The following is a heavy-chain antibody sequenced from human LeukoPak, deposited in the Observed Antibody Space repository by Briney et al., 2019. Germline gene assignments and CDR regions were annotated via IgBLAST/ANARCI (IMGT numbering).Heavy chain of an antibody. CDR3: AKVGPWELLVD. D-gene: IGHD1-26*01. Sequence: GRSLRLPCAASGFTFSSYGMHWVRQAPGKGLEWVAVISYDGSNKYYADSVKGRFTISRDNSKNTLYLQMNSLRAEDTAVYYCAKVGPWELLVDWGQGTLVTVSS. CDR1: GFTFSSYG. V-gene: IGHV3-30*18. J-gene: IGHJ4*02. CDR2: ISYDGSNK.